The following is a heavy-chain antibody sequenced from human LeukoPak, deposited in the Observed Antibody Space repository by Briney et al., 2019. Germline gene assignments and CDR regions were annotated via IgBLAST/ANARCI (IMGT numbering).Heavy chain of an antibody. Sequence: PGGSLRLSCAASGFTFSDYYMTWIRQAPGKGLESVAYISGSGSVIVYADSVKGRFTISRDNAQNSLYLQMNSLTDGDTAVYYCSRDPRPCDYWGQGTLVTVSS. J-gene: IGHJ4*02. V-gene: IGHV3-11*04. CDR2: ISGSGSVI. CDR3: SRDPRPCDY. CDR1: GFTFSDYY.